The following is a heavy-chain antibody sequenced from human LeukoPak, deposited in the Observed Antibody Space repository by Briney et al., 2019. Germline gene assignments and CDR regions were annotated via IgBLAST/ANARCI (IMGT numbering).Heavy chain of an antibody. J-gene: IGHJ5*02. V-gene: IGHV4-39*01. CDR3: ARGRKRSVVVPAAMYDWFDP. Sequence: SETLSLTCTVSGGSISSSSYYWGWIRQPPGKGLEWIGCIYYSGSTYYNPSLKSRVTLSVDPSKKQFSLKLSSVTAAATAVYYCARGRKRSVVVPAAMYDWFDPWGQGTLVTVSS. CDR2: IYYSGST. CDR1: GGSISSSSYY. D-gene: IGHD2-2*01.